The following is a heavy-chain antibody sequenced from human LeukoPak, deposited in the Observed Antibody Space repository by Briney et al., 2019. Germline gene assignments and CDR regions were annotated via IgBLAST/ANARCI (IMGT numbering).Heavy chain of an antibody. CDR2: ISFDGSHK. V-gene: IGHV3-30*04. Sequence: GRSLRLSCAASGFTFSSHPMHWVRQAPGKGLEWVAVISFDGSHKYYADSVKGRFTISRDNSKNTLYLQMNSLRAEDTAVYYCAKDLSGRLTRYYMDVWGKGTTVTISS. J-gene: IGHJ6*03. CDR3: AKDLSGRLTRYYMDV. CDR1: GFTFSSHP. D-gene: IGHD1-26*01.